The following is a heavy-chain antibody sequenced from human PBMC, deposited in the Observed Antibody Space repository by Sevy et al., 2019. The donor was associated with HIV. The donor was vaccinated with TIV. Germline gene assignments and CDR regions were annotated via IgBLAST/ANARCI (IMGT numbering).Heavy chain of an antibody. Sequence: GGSLRLSCAASGFTFDDYAMSWVRQAPGKGLEWVSGINWSGSNTGYADSVKGRFTISRDSAKTSLYLQMNSLRTEDTALYYCARTTYYYDTTGFGAFDIWGQGTMVTVSS. J-gene: IGHJ3*02. V-gene: IGHV3-20*04. CDR2: INWSGSNT. D-gene: IGHD3-22*01. CDR3: ARTTYYYDTTGFGAFDI. CDR1: GFTFDDYA.